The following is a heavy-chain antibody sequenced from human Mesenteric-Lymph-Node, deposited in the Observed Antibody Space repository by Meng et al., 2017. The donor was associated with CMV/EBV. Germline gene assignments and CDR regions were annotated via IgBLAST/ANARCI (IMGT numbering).Heavy chain of an antibody. CDR3: ARGATGSTFDY. CDR2: INHSGST. D-gene: IGHD1-1*01. CDR1: GGSFSGYY. J-gene: IGHJ4*02. V-gene: IGHV4-34*01. Sequence: GSLRLSCGVYGGSFSGYYWTWIRQPPGKGLEWIGDINHSGSTNYNPSLKSRVTISVDTSKNQLSLNVRSVTAADTAVYYCARGATGSTFDYWGQGTLVTVSS.